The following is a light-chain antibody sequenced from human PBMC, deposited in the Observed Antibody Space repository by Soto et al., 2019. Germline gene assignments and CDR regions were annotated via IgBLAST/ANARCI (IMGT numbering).Light chain of an antibody. J-gene: IGLJ1*01. V-gene: IGLV3-21*04. CDR1: NIGSKS. CDR3: QVWDSSSDGV. CDR2: YDS. Sequence: SYELTQPPSVSVAPGKTARITCGGNNIGSKSVHWYQQKPGQAPVLVIYYDSDRPSGIPERFSGSNSGNTATLTISRVGAGDEADYYCQVWDSSSDGVFGTGTKLTVL.